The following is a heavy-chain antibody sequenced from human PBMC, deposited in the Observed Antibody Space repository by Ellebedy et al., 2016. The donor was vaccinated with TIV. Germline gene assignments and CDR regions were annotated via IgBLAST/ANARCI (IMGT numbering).Heavy chain of an antibody. D-gene: IGHD3-22*01. V-gene: IGHV5-51*01. CDR3: ASPYESSGFGAFDI. CDR2: MFPDDSEP. Sequence: GESLKISCKGSAYLFSSYWIAWVRHMPGKGVEWLWIMFPDDSEPRYSPSFQGQVTMSADKSISTAYLQWSSLKAADTAMYYCASPYESSGFGAFDIWGQGTMVTVSS. CDR1: AYLFSSYW. J-gene: IGHJ3*02.